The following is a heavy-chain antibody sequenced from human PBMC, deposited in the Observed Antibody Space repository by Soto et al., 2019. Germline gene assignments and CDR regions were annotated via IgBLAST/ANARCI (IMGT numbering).Heavy chain of an antibody. CDR2: ISYDGSNK. CDR3: AKRYDFWSGYRPSYGMDV. CDR1: GFTFSSYG. V-gene: IGHV3-30*18. J-gene: IGHJ6*02. Sequence: PGGSLRLSCAASGFTFSSYGMHWVRQAPGKGLEWVAVISYDGSNKYYADSVKGRFTISRDNSKNTLYLQMNSLRAEDTAVYYCAKRYDFWSGYRPSYGMDVWGQGTTVTGSS. D-gene: IGHD3-3*01.